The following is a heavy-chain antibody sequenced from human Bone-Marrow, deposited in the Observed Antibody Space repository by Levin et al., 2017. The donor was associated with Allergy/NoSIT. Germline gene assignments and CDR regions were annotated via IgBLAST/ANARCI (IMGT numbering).Heavy chain of an antibody. CDR1: EYTFTSYE. CDR3: ARGRGCTSSACQNWFDP. D-gene: IGHD2-2*01. Sequence: ASVKVSCKASEYTFTSYEINWVRQAPGQGLEWMGWMNPISGKTGYIEKFQGRVTMTRNISISTAYMELASLTSEDTAVYYCARGRGCTSSACQNWFDPWGQGTLLTVSS. V-gene: IGHV1-8*01. J-gene: IGHJ5*02. CDR2: MNPISGKT.